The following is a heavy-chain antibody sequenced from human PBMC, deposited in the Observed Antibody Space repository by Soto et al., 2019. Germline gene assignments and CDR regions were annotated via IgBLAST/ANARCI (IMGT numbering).Heavy chain of an antibody. CDR2: ITTYNGNT. CDR1: RYIFTNYG. CDR3: ARALTGYGMDV. V-gene: IGHV1-18*01. J-gene: IGHJ6*02. Sequence: QVQLVQSGVEVREPGASVKVSCKAVRYIFTNYGVSWERQAPGQGLEWMGWITTYNGNTEYAQKFQGRVTMATDATTITDYMELRSLRFCDTAIYYCARALTGYGMDVWGQGTTVTVSS.